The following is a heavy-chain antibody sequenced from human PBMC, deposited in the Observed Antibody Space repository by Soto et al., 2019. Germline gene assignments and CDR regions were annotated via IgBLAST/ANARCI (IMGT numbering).Heavy chain of an antibody. CDR1: GFTFSSYG. D-gene: IGHD3-22*01. J-gene: IGHJ3*02. CDR3: AKEGITMMETYAFDI. CDR2: ISYDGSNK. Sequence: GGSLRLSCAASGFTFSSYGMHWVRQAPGKGLEWVAVISYDGSNKYYADSVKGRFTISRDNSKNTLYPQMNSLRAEDTAVYYCAKEGITMMETYAFDIWGQGTMVTVSS. V-gene: IGHV3-30*18.